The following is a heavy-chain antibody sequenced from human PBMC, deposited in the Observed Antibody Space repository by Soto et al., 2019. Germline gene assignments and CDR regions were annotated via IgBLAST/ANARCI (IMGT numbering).Heavy chain of an antibody. CDR1: GGSISSGDYY. Sequence: SETLSLTCTVSGGSISSGDYYWSWIRQPPGKGLEWIGYIYYSGSTYYNPSLKSRVTISVDTSKNQFSLKLSSVTAAGTAVYYCARGPGYSSGHYWGQGTLVTVSS. V-gene: IGHV4-30-4*01. CDR3: ARGPGYSSGHY. CDR2: IYYSGST. J-gene: IGHJ4*02. D-gene: IGHD6-19*01.